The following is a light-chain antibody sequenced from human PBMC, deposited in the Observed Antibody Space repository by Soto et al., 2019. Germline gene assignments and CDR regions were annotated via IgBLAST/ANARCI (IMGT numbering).Light chain of an antibody. V-gene: IGLV1-40*01. CDR2: GNS. Sequence: QSVLTQPPSVSGAPGQRITISCTGSSSKIGAGYDVHWYQQLPGTAPNLLIYGNSNRPSGVPDRFSGSKTGTSASLAITGLQAEDEADYYCQSYDSSLSGWVFGGRTKLTVL. CDR3: QSYDSSLSGWV. CDR1: SSKIGAGYD. J-gene: IGLJ3*02.